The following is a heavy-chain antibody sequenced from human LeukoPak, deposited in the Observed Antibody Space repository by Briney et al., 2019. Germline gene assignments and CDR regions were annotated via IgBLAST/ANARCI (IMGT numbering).Heavy chain of an antibody. CDR1: GGSLSGYY. D-gene: IGHD6-13*01. V-gene: IGHV4-34*01. CDR2: ISHSGST. Sequence: PSETLSLTCAVYGGSLSGYYWSWIRQSPGKGLEWIGEISHSGSTHYDSSLKSRVTISVDTSTNQFSLKLSSVTAAGTAIYYCARGRPRGLYTSNWTEYLHYWGQGTLVTVSS. CDR3: ARGRPRGLYTSNWTEYLHY. J-gene: IGHJ1*01.